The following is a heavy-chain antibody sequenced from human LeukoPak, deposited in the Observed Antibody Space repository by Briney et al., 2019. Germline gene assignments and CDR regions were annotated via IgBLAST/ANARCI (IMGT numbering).Heavy chain of an antibody. CDR2: IYYSGST. Sequence: SETLSLTCTVSGGSISSYYWSWIRQPPGKGLEWIGYIYYSGSTNYNPSLKSRVTISEDTSKNQFALELRSVTAADTAIYYCARGKYSSGWYLDFWGQGTLVTVSS. CDR3: ARGKYSSGWYLDF. J-gene: IGHJ4*02. D-gene: IGHD6-19*01. V-gene: IGHV4-59*01. CDR1: GGSISSYY.